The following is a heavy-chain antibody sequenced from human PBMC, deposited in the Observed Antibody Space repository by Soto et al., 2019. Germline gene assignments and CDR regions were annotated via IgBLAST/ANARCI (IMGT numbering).Heavy chain of an antibody. CDR2: IYYSGST. V-gene: IGHV4-59*08. D-gene: IGHD1-26*01. CDR1: GGSISSYY. J-gene: IGHJ4*02. Sequence: PSETLSLTCTVSGGSISSYYWSWIRQPPGKGLEWIGYIYYSGSTNYNPSLKSRVTISVDTSKNQFSLKLSSVTAADTAVYYCARLGQSHLVGATLFDYWGQGSLATVSS. CDR3: ARLGQSHLVGATLFDY.